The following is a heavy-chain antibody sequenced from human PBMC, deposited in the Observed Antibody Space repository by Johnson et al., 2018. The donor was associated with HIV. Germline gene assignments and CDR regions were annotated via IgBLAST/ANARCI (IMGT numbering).Heavy chain of an antibody. CDR3: ARAYTYGAFDL. CDR2: IYSGGST. Sequence: EVQLVESGGGVVQPGGSLRLSCAASGFTVSSNYMSWVRQAPGKGLEWVSVIYSGGSTYYADSVKGRFTISRDNSKNTLYLQMNSLRAEDTAVYFCARAYTYGAFDLWGQGTLVTVSS. D-gene: IGHD3-16*01. V-gene: IGHV3-66*01. CDR1: GFTVSSNY. J-gene: IGHJ3*01.